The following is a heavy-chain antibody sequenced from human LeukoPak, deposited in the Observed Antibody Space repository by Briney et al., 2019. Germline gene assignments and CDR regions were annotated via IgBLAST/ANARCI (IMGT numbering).Heavy chain of an antibody. CDR3: ARGFTHDYGDYFDY. Sequence: GGSLRLSCAASGFTVSSNYMSWVRQAPGKGLEWGSVIYSDSGGSTYYADSVKGRFTMSRDNSKNTLYLHMNSLRAEDTAVYYCARGFTHDYGDYFDYWGQGTLVTVSS. V-gene: IGHV3-66*01. J-gene: IGHJ4*02. CDR2: IYSDSGGST. CDR1: GFTVSSNY. D-gene: IGHD4-17*01.